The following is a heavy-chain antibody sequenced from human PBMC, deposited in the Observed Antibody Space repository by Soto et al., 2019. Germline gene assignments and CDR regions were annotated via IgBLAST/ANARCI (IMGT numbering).Heavy chain of an antibody. D-gene: IGHD6-6*01. CDR3: ARVQLVSYYYYGMDV. Sequence: ASVKVSCKASGYTFTSYGISWVRQAPGQGLEWMGWISAYNGNTNYAQKLQGRVTMTTDTSTSTAYMELRSLRSDDTAVYYCARVQLVSYYYYGMDVWGQGTTVTVSS. CDR1: GYTFTSYG. J-gene: IGHJ6*02. CDR2: ISAYNGNT. V-gene: IGHV1-18*01.